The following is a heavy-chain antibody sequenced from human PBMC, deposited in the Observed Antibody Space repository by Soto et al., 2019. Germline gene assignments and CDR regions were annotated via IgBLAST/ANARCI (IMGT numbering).Heavy chain of an antibody. CDR2: ISYDGRNK. CDR1: GFTFSSYA. V-gene: IGHV3-30*04. CDR3: AREEQIANTCWYFDL. D-gene: IGHD1-1*01. J-gene: IGHJ2*01. Sequence: QVQLVESGGGVVQPGRSLRLSCAASGFTFSSYAMHWVRQAPGKGLEWEAVISYDGRNKYYADSVKGRFTISRDNSKKTLYPQMNSLRAEDTEVHYCAREEQIANTCWYFDLWGRSTLVTVSS.